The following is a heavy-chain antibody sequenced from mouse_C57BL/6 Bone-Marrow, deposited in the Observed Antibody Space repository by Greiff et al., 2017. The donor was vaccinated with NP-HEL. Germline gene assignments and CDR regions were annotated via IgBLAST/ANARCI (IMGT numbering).Heavy chain of an antibody. V-gene: IGHV2-5*01. CDR2: IWRGGST. Sequence: QVQLKESGPGLVQPSQSLSITCTVSGFSLTSYGVHWVRQSPGKGLEWLGVIWRGGSTDYNAAFMSRLSITTDNSKSQVFFKMNRLQADDTAIYYCAKNGANWSSWFAYWGQGTLVTVSA. J-gene: IGHJ3*01. CDR1: GFSLTSYG. D-gene: IGHD4-1*01. CDR3: AKNGANWSSWFAY.